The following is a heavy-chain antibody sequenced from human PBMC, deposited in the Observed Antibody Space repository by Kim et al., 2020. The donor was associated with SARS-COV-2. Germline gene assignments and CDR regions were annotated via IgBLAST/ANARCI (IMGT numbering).Heavy chain of an antibody. CDR1: GFNFNSYS. V-gene: IGHV3-48*02. J-gene: IGHJ6*02. CDR3: ARCPLSMTMVRGMITTTLFDYYNMDA. Sequence: GGSLRLSCTVSGFNFNSYSMNWVRQAPGKGLEWVSYISSSSNTVYYAGSVRGRFTISRDNAKNSLFLQMNSLRDEDTPVYYCARCPLSMTMVRGMITTTLFDYYNMDAWGQGTTVTVSS. CDR2: ISSSSNTV. D-gene: IGHD3-10*01.